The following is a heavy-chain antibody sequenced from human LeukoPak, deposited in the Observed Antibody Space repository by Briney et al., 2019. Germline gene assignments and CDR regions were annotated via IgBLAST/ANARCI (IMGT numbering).Heavy chain of an antibody. CDR2: IYTSGST. CDR1: GGSISSYY. V-gene: IGHV4-4*07. J-gene: IGHJ6*02. D-gene: IGHD3-22*01. CDR3: AREISYYYDSSEHGMDV. Sequence: SETLSLTCTVSGGSISSYYWSWIRQPAGKGLEWIGRIYTSGSTNYNPSLKSRVTMSVDTSKNQFSLKLSSVTAADTAVYYCAREISYYYDSSEHGMDVWGQGTTVTVSS.